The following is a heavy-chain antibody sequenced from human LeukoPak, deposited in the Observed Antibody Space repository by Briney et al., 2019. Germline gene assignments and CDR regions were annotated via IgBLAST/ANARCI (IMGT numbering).Heavy chain of an antibody. CDR1: GDSVSSNSAA. J-gene: IGHJ3*02. CDR3: ASRGGEFGYSYGYNAFDI. V-gene: IGHV6-1*01. Sequence: SQTLSLTCAISGDSVSSNSAAWNWIRQSPSRGLEWLGRTYYRSKWYNDYAVSVKSRITINPDTSKNQFSLQLNSVTPEDTAVYYCASRGGEFGYSYGYNAFDIWGQGTMVTVSS. D-gene: IGHD5-18*01. CDR2: TYYRSKWYN.